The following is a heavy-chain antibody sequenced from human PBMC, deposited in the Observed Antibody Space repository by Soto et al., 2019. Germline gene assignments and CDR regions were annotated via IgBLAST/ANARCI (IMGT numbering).Heavy chain of an antibody. V-gene: IGHV3-30*18. CDR1: GSTFSSYG. Sequence: QVQLVESGGGVVQPGRSLRLSCAASGSTFSSYGMHWVRQAPGKGLEWVAVISYDGSNKYYADSVKGRFTISRDNSKNTLYLQMNSLRAEDTAVYYCAKDGGYSYGYYYYYGMDVWGQGTTVTVSS. CDR2: ISYDGSNK. J-gene: IGHJ6*02. D-gene: IGHD5-18*01. CDR3: AKDGGYSYGYYYYYGMDV.